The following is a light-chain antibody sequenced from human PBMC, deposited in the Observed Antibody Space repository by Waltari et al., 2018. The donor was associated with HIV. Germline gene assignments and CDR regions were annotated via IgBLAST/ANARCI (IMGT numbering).Light chain of an antibody. V-gene: IGLV1-51*01. CDR2: DKN. CDR3: GTWDSSLSAV. J-gene: IGLJ3*02. CDR1: SSNIGNNY. Sequence: QSVLTQPPSVSAAPGQRVTISCSGRSSNIGNNYVSWYQHLPGAAPKLLIYDKNNRPSGIPDRFSGSKSGTSATLVITGLQTGDEADYYCGTWDSSLSAVFGGGTKLTVL.